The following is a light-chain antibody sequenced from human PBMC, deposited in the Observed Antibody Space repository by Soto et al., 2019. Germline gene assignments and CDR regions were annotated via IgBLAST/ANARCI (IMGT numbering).Light chain of an antibody. V-gene: IGKV3-20*01. CDR3: QQYVNSPVT. J-gene: IGKJ2*01. CDR2: GAS. CDR1: QRVNSSY. Sequence: EIVLTQSPDTLYLSPGEGATLSCRASQRVNSSYLAWYQQKAGQAPRLLISGASDRATGVPARVSGSGYGTDFTLTISRLEPEDFAVYYCQQYVNSPVTFGQGTKLQIK.